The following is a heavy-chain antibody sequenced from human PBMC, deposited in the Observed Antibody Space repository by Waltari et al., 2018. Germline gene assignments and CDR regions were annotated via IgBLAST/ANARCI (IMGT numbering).Heavy chain of an antibody. V-gene: IGHV4-59*01. CDR3: ARGSLLPEYYYMDV. Sequence: QVQLQESGPGLVKPSETLSLTCTVSGGSISSYYWSWIRQPPGKGLEWIGYIYYSGSTNYTPSLNSRVTISVDTSKNQFSLKLSSVTAADTAVYYCARGSLLPEYYYMDVWGKGTTVTVSS. CDR1: GGSISSYY. CDR2: IYYSGST. J-gene: IGHJ6*03.